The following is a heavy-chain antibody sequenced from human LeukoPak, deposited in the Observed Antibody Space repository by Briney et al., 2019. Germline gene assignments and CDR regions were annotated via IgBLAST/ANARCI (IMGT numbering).Heavy chain of an antibody. V-gene: IGHV3-48*01. CDR1: GFTFSSYS. Sequence: GGSLRLSCAASGFTFSSYSMNWVRQAPGKGLEWVSYITSSSSTIYYADSVKGRFTISRDNSKNTLYLQMNSLRAEDTAVYYCAKARLHYYYDSSGTHWGQGTLVTVSS. D-gene: IGHD3-22*01. CDR3: AKARLHYYYDSSGTH. CDR2: ITSSSSTI. J-gene: IGHJ4*02.